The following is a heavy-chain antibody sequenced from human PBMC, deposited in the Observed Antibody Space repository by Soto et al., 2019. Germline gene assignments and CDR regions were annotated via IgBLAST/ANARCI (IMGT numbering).Heavy chain of an antibody. D-gene: IGHD6-13*01. CDR3: GRGGSWAKVDS. Sequence: ASVKVSCKASGVTLKNSALSWVRQAPGQGLEWMGGIIPVFGPALYAQRFQGRVTITADESTNTAFLDVSSLRSEDTAVYYCGRGGSWAKVDSWGPGTLVTVSS. CDR2: IIPVFGPA. J-gene: IGHJ4*02. CDR1: GVTLKNSA. V-gene: IGHV1-69*13.